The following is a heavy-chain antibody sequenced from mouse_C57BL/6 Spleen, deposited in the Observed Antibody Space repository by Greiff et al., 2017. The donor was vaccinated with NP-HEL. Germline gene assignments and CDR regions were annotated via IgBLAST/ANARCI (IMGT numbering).Heavy chain of an antibody. CDR1: GYTFTSYW. CDR2: IDPSDSYT. D-gene: IGHD2-1*01. V-gene: IGHV1-69*01. CDR3: ARGGYGNYSTGWYCDV. Sequence: QVQLKQPGAELVMPGASVKLSCKASGYTFTSYWMHWVKQRPGQGLEWIGEIDPSDSYTNYNQKFKGKSTLTVDKSSSTAYMQLSSLTSEDSAVYYCARGGYGNYSTGWYCDVWGTGTTVTVSS. J-gene: IGHJ1*03.